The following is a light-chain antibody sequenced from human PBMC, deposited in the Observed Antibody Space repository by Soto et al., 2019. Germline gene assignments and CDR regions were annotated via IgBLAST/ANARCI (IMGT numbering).Light chain of an antibody. CDR1: QSVSNNY. CDR3: QQRSNWPRT. V-gene: IGKV3-11*01. Sequence: PGERATLSCRASQSVSNNYLAWYQQKPGQAPRLIIYGASNRATGIPARFSGIGSGTDFTLNIRSLEPEELAVYDCQQRSNWPRTLGQ. J-gene: IGKJ1*01. CDR2: GAS.